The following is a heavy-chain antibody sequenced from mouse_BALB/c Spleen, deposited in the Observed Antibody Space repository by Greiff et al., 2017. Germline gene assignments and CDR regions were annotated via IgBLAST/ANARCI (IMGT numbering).Heavy chain of an antibody. CDR2: IDPSDSYT. J-gene: IGHJ4*01. V-gene: IGHV1-69*02. CDR3: ARLEDY. CDR1: GYTFTSYW. Sequence: QVQLQQPGAELVKPGASVKLSCKASGYTFTSYWMHWVKQRPGQGLEWIGEIDPSDSYTNYNQKFKGKATLTVDKSSSTAYMQLSSLTSEDSAVYYCARLEDYWGQGTSVTVSS.